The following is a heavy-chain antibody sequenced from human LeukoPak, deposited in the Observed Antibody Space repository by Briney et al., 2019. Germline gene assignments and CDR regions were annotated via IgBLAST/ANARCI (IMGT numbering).Heavy chain of an antibody. D-gene: IGHD6-13*01. J-gene: IGHJ4*02. CDR2: IYTSGST. V-gene: IGHV4-4*07. CDR1: GGSISSYY. Sequence: SETLSLTCTVSGGSISSYYWSWIRQPAGKGLEWIGRIYTSGSTNYNPSLKSRVTMSVDTSRTQFSLKLSSGTPAAPAVYYVARERRYSSSCDYWGQGTLVTVSS. CDR3: ARERRYSSSCDY.